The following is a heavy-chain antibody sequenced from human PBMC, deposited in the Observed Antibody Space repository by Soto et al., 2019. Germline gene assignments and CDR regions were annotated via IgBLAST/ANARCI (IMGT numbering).Heavy chain of an antibody. V-gene: IGHV1-2*02. CDR1: GYTFTGYY. Sequence: ASVKVSCNASGYTFTGYYMHWVRQAPGQELEWMGWINPNSGGTNYAQKFQGRVTMTRDTSISTAYMELSRLRSDDTAVYYCARTSIWSGYPYYYGMDVWGQGTTVTVSS. CDR2: INPNSGGT. D-gene: IGHD3-3*01. CDR3: ARTSIWSGYPYYYGMDV. J-gene: IGHJ6*02.